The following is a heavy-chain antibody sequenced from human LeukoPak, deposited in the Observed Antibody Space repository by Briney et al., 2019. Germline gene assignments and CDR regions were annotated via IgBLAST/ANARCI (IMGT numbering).Heavy chain of an antibody. CDR1: GFTFNNYW. CDR3: ARGRGNSSSWYFDS. J-gene: IGHJ4*02. D-gene: IGHD6-13*01. V-gene: IGHV3-7*01. Sequence: GSLRLSCAASGFTFNNYWMSWVRQAPGKGLEWVANIKQDGSEKYYVDSVKGRFTISRDNAKNSLYLQMNSLRAEDTAVYYCARGRGNSSSWYFDSWGQGTLVTVSS. CDR2: IKQDGSEK.